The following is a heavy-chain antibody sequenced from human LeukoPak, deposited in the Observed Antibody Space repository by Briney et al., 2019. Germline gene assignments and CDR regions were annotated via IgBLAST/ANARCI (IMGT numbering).Heavy chain of an antibody. V-gene: IGHV3-66*04. Sequence: GGSLRLSCAASGLTVSSYMSWVRQAPGKGLEWVSVSYSGGSIYYADSVKGRFTISRDKSKNTLYLQMNSLRAEDTAVYYCARPPYGGVDYWGQGTLVTVSS. CDR2: SYSGGSI. D-gene: IGHD4-23*01. CDR3: ARPPYGGVDY. CDR1: GLTVSSY. J-gene: IGHJ4*02.